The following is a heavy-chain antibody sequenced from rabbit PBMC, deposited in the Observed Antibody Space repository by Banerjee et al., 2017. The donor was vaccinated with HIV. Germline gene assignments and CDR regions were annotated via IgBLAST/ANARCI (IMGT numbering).Heavy chain of an antibody. CDR2: IDPIFGST. CDR1: GIDFSLYY. V-gene: IGHV1S7*01. J-gene: IGHJ2*01. Sequence: QQLEESGGGLVQPGGSLKLSCKASGIDFSLYYMSWVRQAPGKGLEWIGYIDPIFGSTYYATWVDGRFTISSHNAQNTLYLQLNSLTAADTATYFCARHADYTAYGYAAFDPWGPGTLVTVS. CDR3: ARHADYTAYGYAAFDP. D-gene: IGHD6-1*01.